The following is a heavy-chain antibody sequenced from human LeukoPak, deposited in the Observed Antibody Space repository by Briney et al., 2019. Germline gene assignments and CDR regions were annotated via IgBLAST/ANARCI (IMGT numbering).Heavy chain of an antibody. Sequence: SETLSLTCTVSGGSISSGSYYWSWIRQPAGKGLEWIGRIYTSGSANYNPSLKSRVTISVDTSKNQFSLKLSSVTAADTAVYYCARQISGWYRPWGQGTLVTVSS. CDR1: GGSISSGSYY. D-gene: IGHD6-19*01. V-gene: IGHV4-61*02. CDR3: ARQISGWYRP. CDR2: IYTSGSA. J-gene: IGHJ5*02.